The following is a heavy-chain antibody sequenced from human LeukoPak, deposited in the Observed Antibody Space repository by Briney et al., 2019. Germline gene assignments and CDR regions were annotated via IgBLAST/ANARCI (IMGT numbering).Heavy chain of an antibody. CDR2: INPNSGGT. Sequence: ASVKVSCKASGYTFTGYYMHWVRQAPGQGLEWMGRINPNSGGTNYAQKFQGRVTMTRDTSISTAYMELSRLRSDDTAVYYCARDSRLRIQQHWDYYYDRDVWPKGTTVTVAS. CDR3: ARDSRLRIQQHWDYYYDRDV. J-gene: IGHJ6*04. V-gene: IGHV1-2*06. CDR1: GYTFTGYY. D-gene: IGHD5-18*01.